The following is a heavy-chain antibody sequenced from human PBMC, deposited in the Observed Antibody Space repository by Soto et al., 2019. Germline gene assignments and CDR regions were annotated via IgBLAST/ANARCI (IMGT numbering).Heavy chain of an antibody. CDR2: IYSGETT. Sequence: GGSLRLSCAASGFNVNSDYMNWVRQTPGKRLEWVASIYSGETTYYADSVRGRFTISSDKSKNTLYFQLSSLRIEDTAVYYCTRDGRGLGRLSLFEYWGQGVLVTVSS. D-gene: IGHD2-21*02. V-gene: IGHV3-53*01. CDR3: TRDGRGLGRLSLFEY. J-gene: IGHJ4*02. CDR1: GFNVNSDY.